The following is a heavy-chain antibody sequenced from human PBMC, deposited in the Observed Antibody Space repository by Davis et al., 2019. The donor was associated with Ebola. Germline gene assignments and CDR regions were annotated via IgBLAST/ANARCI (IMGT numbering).Heavy chain of an antibody. CDR1: GGTFSSYA. CDR3: ARFGYCSSTSCYWGYYYYGMDV. CDR2: IIPILGIA. V-gene: IGHV1-69*04. J-gene: IGHJ6*02. Sequence: SVKVSCKASGGTFSSYAISWVRQAPGQGLEWMGRIIPILGIANYAQKFQGRVTITADKSTSTAYMELRSLRSDDTAVYYCARFGYCSSTSCYWGYYYYGMDVWGQGTTVTVSS. D-gene: IGHD2-2*01.